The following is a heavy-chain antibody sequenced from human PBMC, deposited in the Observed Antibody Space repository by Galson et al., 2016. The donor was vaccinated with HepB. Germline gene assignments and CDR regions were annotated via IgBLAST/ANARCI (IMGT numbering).Heavy chain of an antibody. CDR1: GFTFSNYE. V-gene: IGHV3-48*03. CDR3: ARDREDIVVAVAGVDYLYDGMDV. J-gene: IGHJ6*02. CDR2: ISSSGRTE. D-gene: IGHD2-15*01. Sequence: SLRLSCAASGFTFSNYEMNWVRQAPGKGLEWISYISSSGRTEYYSDAVKGRVTISRDNAKNSLFLQMNSLRAGDTAVYYCARDREDIVVAVAGVDYLYDGMDVWGQGTTVTVS.